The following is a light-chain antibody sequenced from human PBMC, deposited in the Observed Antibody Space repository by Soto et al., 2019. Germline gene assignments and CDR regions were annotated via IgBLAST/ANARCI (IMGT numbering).Light chain of an antibody. CDR3: LQDYNYPGP. CDR1: QGIRND. V-gene: IGKV1-6*01. Sequence: AIQMTQSPSSLSASVGDRVTITCRASQGIRNDLGWYQQKPGKAPKLLIYAASSLQSGVPSRFRGSGSGTDFPLPTSRLPPEDFPTYYCLQDYNYPGPFGQGTKGDIK. J-gene: IGKJ2*01. CDR2: AAS.